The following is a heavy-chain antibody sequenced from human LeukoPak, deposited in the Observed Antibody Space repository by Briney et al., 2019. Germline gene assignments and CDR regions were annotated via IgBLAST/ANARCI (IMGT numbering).Heavy chain of an antibody. D-gene: IGHD3-10*01. CDR3: AIHRHYPYCDY. Sequence: GGSLRFSCAASGFTFSSYWMHWVRQAPGKGLVWVSRINSDGSSTSYADSVKGRFTISRDNAKNTLYLQMNSLRAEDTAVYYCAIHRHYPYCDYWGQGTLVTVSS. CDR2: INSDGSST. V-gene: IGHV3-74*01. J-gene: IGHJ4*02. CDR1: GFTFSSYW.